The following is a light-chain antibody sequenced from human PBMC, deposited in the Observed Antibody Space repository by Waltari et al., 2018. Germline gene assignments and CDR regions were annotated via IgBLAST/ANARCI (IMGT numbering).Light chain of an antibody. CDR2: GAS. V-gene: IGKV3-20*01. CDR3: QHYVRLPAT. J-gene: IGKJ1*01. Sequence: EIVLTQSPGSLSSSPGERVTLSCRASQNVSRALAWYQHKPGQAPRLLIFGASNRATGIPDRFSGSGSETDFSLTISRLEPEDFAVYYCQHYVRLPATFGRGTKVEIK. CDR1: QNVSRA.